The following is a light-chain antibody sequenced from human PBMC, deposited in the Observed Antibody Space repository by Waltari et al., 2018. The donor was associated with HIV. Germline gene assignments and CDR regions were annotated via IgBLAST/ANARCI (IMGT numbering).Light chain of an antibody. Sequence: EIVMLQSPATLSVSPGERATLSCRASQSVSSKLAWYQQKPGQAPRLRIYGASTRSTGIPGRFSGSESGTEFILTISSLQSEDCAVYYCQQYYKWPLTFGQGTRLEIK. J-gene: IGKJ5*01. V-gene: IGKV3D-15*01. CDR1: QSVSSK. CDR2: GAS. CDR3: QQYYKWPLT.